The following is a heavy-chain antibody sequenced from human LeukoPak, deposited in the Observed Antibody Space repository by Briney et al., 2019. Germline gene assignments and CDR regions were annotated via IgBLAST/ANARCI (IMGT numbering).Heavy chain of an antibody. V-gene: IGHV3-53*01. CDR3: ARDLNYCGSGSYYN. J-gene: IGHJ4*02. CDR1: GFTVGSNY. D-gene: IGHD3-10*01. Sequence: GGSLRLSCAASGFTVGSNYMSWVRQAPGKGLEWVSVIYSGGSTYYADSVKGRFTISRDNSKNTLYLQMNSLRAEDTAVYYRARDLNYCGSGSYYNWGQGTLVTVSS. CDR2: IYSGGST.